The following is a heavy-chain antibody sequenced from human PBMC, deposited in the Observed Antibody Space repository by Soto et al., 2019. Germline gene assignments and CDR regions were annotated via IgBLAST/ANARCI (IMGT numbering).Heavy chain of an antibody. CDR1: GDSVSSNSAA. CDR3: ARDGNWRLDY. V-gene: IGHV6-1*01. D-gene: IGHD1-1*01. J-gene: IGHJ4*02. CDR2: TNYRSKWYY. Sequence: SQTLSLTCAISGDSVSSNSAAWNWIRQSPSRGLEWLGRTNYRSKWYYDYAVSVKSRITINPDTSKNQFSLHLTSMTAEDTAVYYCARDGNWRLDYWGQGALVTVSS.